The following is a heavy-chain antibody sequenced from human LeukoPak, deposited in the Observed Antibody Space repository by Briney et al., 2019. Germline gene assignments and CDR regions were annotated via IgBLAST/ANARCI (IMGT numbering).Heavy chain of an antibody. CDR1: GFTFSSYS. V-gene: IGHV3-21*01. CDR3: ARSRSSDAGAFDI. D-gene: IGHD1-1*01. CDR2: ISSSSSYI. Sequence: GGSLRLSCAASGFTFSSYSMNWVRQAPGKGLEWVSSISSSSSYIYYADSVKGRFTISRDNAKNSLYLQMNSLRAEDTAVYYCARSRSSDAGAFDIWGQGTMVTVSS. J-gene: IGHJ3*02.